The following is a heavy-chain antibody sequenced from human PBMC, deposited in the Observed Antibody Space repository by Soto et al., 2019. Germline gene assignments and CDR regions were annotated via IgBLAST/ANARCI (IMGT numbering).Heavy chain of an antibody. J-gene: IGHJ4*02. CDR2: IYYSGST. V-gene: IGHV4-61*05. CDR3: ARLGLVDYDVLTGPDY. CDR1: GDSIRSSSHY. Sequence: SETLSLTCTVSGDSIRSSSHYWAWNRQPPGRGLQWIGYIYYSGSTNYNPSLKSRVTMSVDTSRNHFSLKLSSVTAADTAVYYCARLGLVDYDVLTGPDYWGQGTLVTVSS. D-gene: IGHD3-9*01.